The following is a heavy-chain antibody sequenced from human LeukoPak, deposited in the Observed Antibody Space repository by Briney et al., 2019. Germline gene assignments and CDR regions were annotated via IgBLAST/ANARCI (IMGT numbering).Heavy chain of an antibody. J-gene: IGHJ2*01. D-gene: IGHD1/OR15-1a*01. V-gene: IGHV4-4*07. CDR1: GGSISSYY. CDR2: MYTSGNT. Sequence: SSETLSLTCTVSGGSISSYYWSWIRQPAGKGLEWIGRMYTSGNTNYNPSLKSRVTLSVDTSKNQFSLKLTSVTAAGTAVYYCASMTGTTKNWYFDLWGRGTLVTVSS. CDR3: ASMTGTTKNWYFDL.